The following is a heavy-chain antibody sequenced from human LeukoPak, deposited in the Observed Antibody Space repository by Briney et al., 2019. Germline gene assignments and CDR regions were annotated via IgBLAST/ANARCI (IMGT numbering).Heavy chain of an antibody. CDR1: GFTFSSYA. J-gene: IGHJ4*02. CDR2: ISGSGVST. Sequence: QSGGSLRLSCAASGFTFSSYAMTWVRQAPGKGLEWVSAISGSGVSTYHADSVKGRFTISRDNSKNMLYLQMNSLRAEDTAVYFCAKAPRVDIVATPYDYWGQGTLVTVSS. D-gene: IGHD5-12*01. V-gene: IGHV3-23*01. CDR3: AKAPRVDIVATPYDY.